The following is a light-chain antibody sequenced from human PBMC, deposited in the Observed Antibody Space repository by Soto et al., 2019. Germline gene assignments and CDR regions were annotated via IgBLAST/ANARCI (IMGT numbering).Light chain of an antibody. V-gene: IGLV2-23*02. CDR1: SSDVGSYNL. Sequence: QSALTQPASVSGSPGQSITISCTGTSSDVGSYNLVSWYQQRPGKAPKLMIYEVSKRPSGVSNRFSGSKSGNTASLTISGLQAEDKSDYYCCSYAGSSTFVYVFGTGTKVTVL. CDR2: EVS. J-gene: IGLJ1*01. CDR3: CSYAGSSTFVYV.